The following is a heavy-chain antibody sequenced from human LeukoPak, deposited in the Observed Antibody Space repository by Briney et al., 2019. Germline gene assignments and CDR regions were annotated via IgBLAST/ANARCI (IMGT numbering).Heavy chain of an antibody. D-gene: IGHD2-2*03. Sequence: SVKVSCKSAGGNLSSYAISWVRPARGQGLELLGRLIPIFGSANYAQKCQGRVTITADKSTSTAYMELSSLRSEDTAVYYCACGYCSSTSCRYGMDVWGKGTTVTVSS. V-gene: IGHV1-69*06. J-gene: IGHJ6*04. CDR1: GGNLSSYA. CDR3: ACGYCSSTSCRYGMDV. CDR2: LIPIFGSA.